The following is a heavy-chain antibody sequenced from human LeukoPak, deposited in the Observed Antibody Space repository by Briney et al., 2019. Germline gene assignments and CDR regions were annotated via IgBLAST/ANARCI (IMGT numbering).Heavy chain of an antibody. V-gene: IGHV3-23*01. CDR2: ISNTGGST. Sequence: PGGSLRLSCAASGFSFNTYAMSWVRQAPGKGLEWVSAISNTGGSTYYADSVKGRFTISRDKSKNTLSLQMNSLRAEDTAVYYRAQQVGYCSSGSCYFTYWGQGTLVTVYS. D-gene: IGHD2-15*01. CDR1: GFSFNTYA. CDR3: AQQVGYCSSGSCYFTY. J-gene: IGHJ1*01.